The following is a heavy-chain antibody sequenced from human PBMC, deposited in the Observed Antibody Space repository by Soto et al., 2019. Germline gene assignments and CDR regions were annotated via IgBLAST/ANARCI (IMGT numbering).Heavy chain of an antibody. J-gene: IGHJ5*02. D-gene: IGHD3-10*01. V-gene: IGHV4-31*02. CDR2: IYYSGNT. CDR1: GGSISSGGYY. CDR3: ARXRHYYGSGSPEYNWFDP. Sequence: SETLSLTWTVSGGSISSGGYYWSWIHQHPGKGLEWIGYIYYSGNTYYNPSLKSRVTISVDTSKNQFSLKLSSVTAADTAVYYCARXRHYYGSGSPEYNWFDPWGQGTLVTVSS.